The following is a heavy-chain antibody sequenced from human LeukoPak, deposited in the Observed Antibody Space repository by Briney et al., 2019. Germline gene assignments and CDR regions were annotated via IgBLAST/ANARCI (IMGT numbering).Heavy chain of an antibody. CDR3: ARDTLDGAAVAAGNYYGMDV. V-gene: IGHV3-11*06. Sequence: GGSLRLSCAASGFTFSDYYMTWIRQAPGKGLEWVSCISDSSGYTNYADSVKGRFTISRDNAKNSLYLQMNSLRAEDTAVYYCARDTLDGAAVAAGNYYGMDVLGQGTTVTVSS. CDR1: GFTFSDYY. J-gene: IGHJ6*02. CDR2: ISDSSGYT. D-gene: IGHD6-19*01.